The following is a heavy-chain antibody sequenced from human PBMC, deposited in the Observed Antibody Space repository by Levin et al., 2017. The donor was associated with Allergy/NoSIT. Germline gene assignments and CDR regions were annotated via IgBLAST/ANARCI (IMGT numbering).Heavy chain of an antibody. V-gene: IGHV4-59*01. CDR3: ARTKFGWYFDL. Sequence: SQTLSLTCTVSGGSISSYYWSWIRQPPGKGLEWIGCINYSGSTNYNPSLKSRVTISVDTSKKQFSLKLTSVTAADTAVYYCARTKFGWYFDLWGRGTLVTVSS. J-gene: IGHJ2*01. CDR1: GGSISSYY. D-gene: IGHD3-16*01. CDR2: INYSGST.